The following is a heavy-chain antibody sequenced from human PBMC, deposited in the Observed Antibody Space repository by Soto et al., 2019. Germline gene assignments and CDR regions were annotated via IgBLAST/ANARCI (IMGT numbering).Heavy chain of an antibody. CDR3: VKGISYYDYVWGSYRYTGDYYYGMDV. V-gene: IGHV3-64D*06. Sequence: PGGSLRLSCSASGFTFSSYAMHWVRQAPGKGLEYVSAISSNGGSTYYADSVKGRFTISRDNSKNTLYLQMSSLRAEDTAVYYCVKGISYYDYVWGSYRYTGDYYYGMDVWGQGTTVTVS. J-gene: IGHJ6*02. D-gene: IGHD3-16*02. CDR2: ISSNGGST. CDR1: GFTFSSYA.